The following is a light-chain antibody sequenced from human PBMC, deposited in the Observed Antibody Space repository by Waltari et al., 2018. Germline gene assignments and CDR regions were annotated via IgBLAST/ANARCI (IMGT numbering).Light chain of an antibody. CDR2: ENE. CDR3: GTWDSSLDAVV. J-gene: IGLJ3*02. CDR1: SSNIGNHY. Sequence: QSVLTQPPSVSAAPGQKVTISCSGSSSNIGNHYVSWYQQVPGTVPKLLIVENENRPAAIPDRFYVSKSGTSSTLDITGLETGDEADYYCGTWDSSLDAVVFGGGTQLTVL. V-gene: IGLV1-51*02.